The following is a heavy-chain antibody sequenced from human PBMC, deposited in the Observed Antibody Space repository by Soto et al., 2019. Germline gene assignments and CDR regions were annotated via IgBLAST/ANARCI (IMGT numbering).Heavy chain of an antibody. CDR3: ARDQKVVTAMNWYFDL. J-gene: IGHJ2*01. Sequence: GASVNVSCKASGGTFSSYAISWVRQAPGQGLELMGGIIPIFGTANYAQKFQGRVTITADESTSTAYMELSSLRSEDKAVYYCARDQKVVTAMNWYFDLWGRGTLVTVSS. CDR2: IIPIFGTA. D-gene: IGHD2-21*02. CDR1: GGTFSSYA. V-gene: IGHV1-69*01.